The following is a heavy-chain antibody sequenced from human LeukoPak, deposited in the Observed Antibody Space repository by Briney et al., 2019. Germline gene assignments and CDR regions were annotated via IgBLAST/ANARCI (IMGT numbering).Heavy chain of an antibody. V-gene: IGHV4-30-2*01. CDR1: GGSISSSSYY. D-gene: IGHD5-12*01. CDR2: IYHSGST. CDR3: ARCLVATIKAFDI. Sequence: SETLSLTCTVSGGSISSSSYYWGWIRQPPGKGLEWIGYIYHSGSTYYNPSLKSRVTISVDRSKNQFSLKLSSVTAADTAVYYCARCLVATIKAFDIWGQGTMVTVSS. J-gene: IGHJ3*02.